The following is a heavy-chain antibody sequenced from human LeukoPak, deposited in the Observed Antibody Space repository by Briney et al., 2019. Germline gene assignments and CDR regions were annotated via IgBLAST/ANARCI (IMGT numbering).Heavy chain of an antibody. CDR3: AREENCSGGSCYYY. Sequence: ASVKVSCKASGYTFTAYYMHWVRQAPGQGLEWMGRINPNSGGTNCAQKFQGRGTMTRDTSISTAYRELSRLTSDDTAVYYCAREENCSGGSCYYYWGQGTLVTVSS. CDR2: INPNSGGT. D-gene: IGHD2-15*01. V-gene: IGHV1-2*06. CDR1: GYTFTAYY. J-gene: IGHJ4*02.